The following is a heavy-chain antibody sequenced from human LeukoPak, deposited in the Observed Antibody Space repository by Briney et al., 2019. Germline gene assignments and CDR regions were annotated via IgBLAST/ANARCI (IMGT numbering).Heavy chain of an antibody. Sequence: GESLKISCKASGYSFTGYWIGWVRQMPGQGLEWMGIIYPDDSDTRYSPSFQGQVTISADKSASTAYLQWSSLQASDTAIYYCGRQRARYTGTFYYFYYMDVWGTGTTVTISS. V-gene: IGHV5-51*01. CDR2: IYPDDSDT. J-gene: IGHJ6*03. CDR1: GYSFTGYW. D-gene: IGHD6-13*01. CDR3: GRQRARYTGTFYYFYYMDV.